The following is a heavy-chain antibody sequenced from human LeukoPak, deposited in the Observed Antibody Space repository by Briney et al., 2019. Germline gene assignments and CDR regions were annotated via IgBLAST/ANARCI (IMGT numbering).Heavy chain of an antibody. CDR3: AAYSDSTFPS. D-gene: IGHD4-11*01. J-gene: IGHJ5*02. CDR2: IKNKIAGGTA. V-gene: IGHV3-15*01. CDR1: VFTFSNVL. Sequence: GGSLRLSCAASVFTFSNVLMSCVRQAPGKGLEWVGRIKNKIAGGTAEYAAPVKGRFTISRDDSTNTVLLQMNSLKTEDTAVYYCAAYSDSTFPSSGRGTLVTVSA.